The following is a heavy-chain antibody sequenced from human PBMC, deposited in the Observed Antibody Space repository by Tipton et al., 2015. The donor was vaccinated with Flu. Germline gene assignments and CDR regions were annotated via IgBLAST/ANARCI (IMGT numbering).Heavy chain of an antibody. Sequence: GLVKPSETLSLTCTVSGGSISSYYWSWIRQPPGKGLEWIGYIYYSGSTNYNPSLKSRVTISVDTSKNQFSLKLSSVTAADTAVYYCARDPSGSYYSADWCFDLWGRGTLVTVSS. CDR2: IYYSGST. V-gene: IGHV4-59*01. CDR3: ARDPSGSYYSADWCFDL. J-gene: IGHJ2*01. D-gene: IGHD1-26*01. CDR1: GGSISSYY.